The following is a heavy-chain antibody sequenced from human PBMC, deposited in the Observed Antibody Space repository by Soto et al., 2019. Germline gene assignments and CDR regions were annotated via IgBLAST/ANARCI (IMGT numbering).Heavy chain of an antibody. Sequence: EVQLVESGGGLVKPGGSLRLSCAASGFTFSSYSMNWVRQATGKGLEWVSSISSSSSYIYYADSVKGRFTLSRDIAKSSLYLQMNSLRAEDTGVYYCARVPRVVASDGCGQGTLVTVSS. CDR1: GFTFSSYS. V-gene: IGHV3-21*01. CDR2: ISSSSSYI. D-gene: IGHD6-6*01. CDR3: ARVPRVVASDG. J-gene: IGHJ4*02.